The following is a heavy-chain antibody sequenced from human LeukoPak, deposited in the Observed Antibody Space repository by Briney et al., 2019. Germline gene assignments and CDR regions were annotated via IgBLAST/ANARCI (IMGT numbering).Heavy chain of an antibody. J-gene: IGHJ4*02. V-gene: IGHV3-7*01. CDR3: ARDRAEVPAARALYFDY. Sequence: GGSLRLSCAASGFTFSSYWMSWVRQAPGKGLEWVANIKQDGSEKYYVDSVKGRFTISRDNAKNSLYLQMNSLRAGDTAVYYCARDRAEVPAARALYFDYWGQGTLVTVSS. CDR1: GFTFSSYW. D-gene: IGHD2-2*01. CDR2: IKQDGSEK.